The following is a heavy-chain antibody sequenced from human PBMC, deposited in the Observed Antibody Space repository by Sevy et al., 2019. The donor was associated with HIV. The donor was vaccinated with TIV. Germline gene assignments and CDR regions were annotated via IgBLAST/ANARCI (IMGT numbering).Heavy chain of an antibody. CDR1: GGSINSDH. CDR2: VYYTGGT. CDR3: ARWNDFAI. D-gene: IGHD1-1*01. J-gene: IGHJ3*02. V-gene: IGHV4-59*08. Sequence: SETLSLTCTVSGGSINSDHWNWIRQPPGKGLEWIGYVYYTGGTNYNPSLKNRVTISVDRTKNQFSLKLTSVTAADTAVYSCARWNDFAIWGQGTMVTASS.